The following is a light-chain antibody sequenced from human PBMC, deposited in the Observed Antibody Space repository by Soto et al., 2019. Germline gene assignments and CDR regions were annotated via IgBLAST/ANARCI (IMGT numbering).Light chain of an antibody. J-gene: IGKJ1*01. CDR3: QQYDASPPT. CDR1: QSLGDRF. CDR2: GAS. Sequence: IVLTQSPGTLSLSPGERATLSCRASQSLGDRFLAWYQQKPGRAPRLLIHGASTRATGIPDRFSGSGSGTDFTLTVSRLEPADFAVYFCQQYDASPPTFDQGTRLEVK. V-gene: IGKV3-20*01.